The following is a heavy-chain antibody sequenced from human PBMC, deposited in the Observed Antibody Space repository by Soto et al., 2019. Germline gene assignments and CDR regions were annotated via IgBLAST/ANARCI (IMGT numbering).Heavy chain of an antibody. D-gene: IGHD2-2*01. Sequence: GGSLRLSCAASGFTFSSYAMSWVRQAPGKGLEWVSAISGSGGSTYYADSVKGRFTISRDNSKNTLYLQMNSLRAEDTAVYYCAKGKVVPAAMVLRDYYYYGMDVWGQGTTVTVSS. CDR3: AKGKVVPAAMVLRDYYYYGMDV. CDR1: GFTFSSYA. V-gene: IGHV3-23*01. J-gene: IGHJ6*02. CDR2: ISGSGGST.